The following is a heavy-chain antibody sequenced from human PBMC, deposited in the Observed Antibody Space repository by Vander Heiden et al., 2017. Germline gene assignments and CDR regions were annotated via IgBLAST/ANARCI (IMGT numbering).Heavy chain of an antibody. D-gene: IGHD6-19*01. J-gene: IGHJ6*02. CDR2: RLSDGRNK. CDR1: GFTFCSYG. Sequence: QVPLVESGGGVVQPGRSLRLSCAASGFTFCSYGMHWVRQSPGKGLEWVAVRLSDGRNKYYADSVKGRFTISRDNSKNTLYLQMNSLRAEDTAVYYCARDPNTGYSSGWYGQLWYYYGMDVWGQGTTVTVSS. V-gene: IGHV3-33*01. CDR3: ARDPNTGYSSGWYGQLWYYYGMDV.